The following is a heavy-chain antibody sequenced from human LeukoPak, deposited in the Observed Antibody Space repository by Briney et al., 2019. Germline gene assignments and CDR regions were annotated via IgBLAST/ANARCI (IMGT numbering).Heavy chain of an antibody. J-gene: IGHJ3*02. CDR2: TYHSGST. D-gene: IGHD5-24*01. CDR3: ARDCGVEMATIISVAFDI. V-gene: IGHV4-38-2*02. Sequence: SETLSLTCTVSGYSISSGYYWDWIRQPPGKGLEWIGSTYHSGSTFYSPSLKGRVTISVDTSRNQFSLKLSSVTAADTAVYYCARDCGVEMATIISVAFDIWGQGTMVTVSS. CDR1: GYSISSGYY.